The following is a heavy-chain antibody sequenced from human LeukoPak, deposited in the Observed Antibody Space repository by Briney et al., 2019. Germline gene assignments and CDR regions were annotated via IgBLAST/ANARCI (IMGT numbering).Heavy chain of an antibody. CDR1: GFTFSSYG. Sequence: GGSLRLSCAASGFTFSSYGMHWVRQAPGKGLEWVAFIRYDGSNKYYADSVKGRFTISRDNSKNTLYLQMNSLRAEDTAVYYCAKTSIAACPPFDYWGQGTLVTVSS. CDR2: IRYDGSNK. V-gene: IGHV3-30*02. D-gene: IGHD6-6*01. CDR3: AKTSIAACPPFDY. J-gene: IGHJ4*02.